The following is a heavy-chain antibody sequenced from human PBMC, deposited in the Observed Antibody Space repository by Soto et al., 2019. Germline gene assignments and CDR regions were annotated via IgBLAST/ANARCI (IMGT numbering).Heavy chain of an antibody. CDR2: IIPIFGTA. V-gene: IGHV1-69*01. CDR3: ARGQKGGYSWEYYFDY. CDR1: GGTFSSYA. D-gene: IGHD5-18*01. Sequence: QVQLVQSGAEAKKHGSSVKVSCKASGGTFSSYAISWVRQAPGQGLEWMGGIIPIFGTANYAQKFQGRVTITADESTSTAYMDLSSLRSEDAAVYYCARGQKGGYSWEYYFDYWCEGTLVTVSS. J-gene: IGHJ4*02.